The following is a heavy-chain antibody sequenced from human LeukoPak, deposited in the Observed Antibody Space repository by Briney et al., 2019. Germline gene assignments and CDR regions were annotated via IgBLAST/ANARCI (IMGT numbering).Heavy chain of an antibody. CDR3: ARDQGNYDFWSGYGYYYYGMDV. J-gene: IGHJ6*02. CDR2: ISGSGGST. Sequence: GGSLRLSCAASGFTFSSYAMSWVRQAPGKGLEWVSAISGSGGSTYYADSVKGRFTISRDNSKNTLYLQMNSLRAEDTAVYYCARDQGNYDFWSGYGYYYYGMDVWGQGTTVTVSS. D-gene: IGHD3-3*01. V-gene: IGHV3-23*01. CDR1: GFTFSSYA.